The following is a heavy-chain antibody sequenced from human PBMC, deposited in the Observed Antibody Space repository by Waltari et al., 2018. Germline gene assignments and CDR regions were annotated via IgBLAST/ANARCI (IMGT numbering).Heavy chain of an antibody. Sequence: QVQLQESGPGLVKPSETLSLTCTVSGSSTSLFSWAWVRRPPGKRLEWIGDMSYSGNSKYNPSLTSRVRISLDKSRDQVTLTLTSVSAADTAMYHCARDTGGWYFDVWGRGTPVTVSS. CDR2: MSYSGNS. D-gene: IGHD3-10*01. CDR1: GSSTSLFS. V-gene: IGHV4-59*01. CDR3: ARDTGGWYFDV. J-gene: IGHJ2*01.